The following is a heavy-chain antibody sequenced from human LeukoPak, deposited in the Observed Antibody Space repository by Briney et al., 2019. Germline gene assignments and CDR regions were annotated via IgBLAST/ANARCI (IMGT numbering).Heavy chain of an antibody. CDR2: IYTSGST. V-gene: IGHV4-61*02. Sequence: SETLSLTCTVSGGSISSGSYYWSWIRQPAGKGLEWIGRIYTSGSTNYNPSLKSRVTISVDTSKNQFSLKLSSVTAADTAVYYCARGGDDYGDYTDYWGQGTLVTVSS. CDR3: ARGGDDYGDYTDY. CDR1: GGSISSGSYY. D-gene: IGHD4-17*01. J-gene: IGHJ4*02.